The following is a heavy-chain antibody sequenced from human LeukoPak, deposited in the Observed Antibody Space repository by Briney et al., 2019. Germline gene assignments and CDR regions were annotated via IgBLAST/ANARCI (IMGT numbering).Heavy chain of an antibody. CDR3: GRDRYYGAGASPLDY. V-gene: IGHV1-69*01. Sequence: GSSVKVSCKASGGIFSSNPISWVRQAPGQGLEWMGGIIPTVTTANYAQKFQGRVTITADESTRTVYMELSSLRSEDTAVYYCGRDRYYGAGASPLDYWGQGTLVTVS. J-gene: IGHJ4*02. D-gene: IGHD3-10*01. CDR1: GGIFSSNP. CDR2: IIPTVTTA.